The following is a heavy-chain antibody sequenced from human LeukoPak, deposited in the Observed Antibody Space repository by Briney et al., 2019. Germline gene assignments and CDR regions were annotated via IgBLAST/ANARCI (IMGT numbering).Heavy chain of an antibody. CDR1: GGSISSFY. V-gene: IGHV4-59*01. D-gene: IGHD1-1*01. J-gene: IGHJ5*02. CDR3: ARHGTSGTNLNWFDP. Sequence: SETLSLTCTVSGGSISSFYWSWIRQPPGKGLEWTGYIYYSGSTNYNPSLKSRVTISVDTSKNQFSLKLSSVTAADTAVYYCARHGTSGTNLNWFDPWGQGTLVTVSS. CDR2: IYYSGST.